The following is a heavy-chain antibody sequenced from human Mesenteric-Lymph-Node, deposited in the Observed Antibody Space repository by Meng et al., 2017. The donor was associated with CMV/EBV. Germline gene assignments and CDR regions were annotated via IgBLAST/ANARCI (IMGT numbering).Heavy chain of an antibody. CDR3: ARGTRLRRHYYYYGMDV. D-gene: IGHD5-12*01. Sequence: ASVKVSCKASGYTFTGYYMHWVRQAPGQGLEWMGWINPNSGNTGYAQKFQGRVTITRNTSISTAYMELSSLRSEDTAVYYCARGTRLRRHYYYYGMDVWGQGTTVTVSS. CDR1: GYTFTGYY. J-gene: IGHJ6*02. CDR2: INPNSGNT. V-gene: IGHV1-8*03.